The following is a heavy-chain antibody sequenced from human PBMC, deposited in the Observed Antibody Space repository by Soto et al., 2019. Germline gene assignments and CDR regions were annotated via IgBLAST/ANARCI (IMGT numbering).Heavy chain of an antibody. CDR3: AKDSYYDILTGLFDH. CDR2: ISGDGDKI. D-gene: IGHD3-9*01. CDR1: GFTFSNYA. V-gene: IGHV3-23*01. J-gene: IGHJ4*02. Sequence: PGGSLRLSCAVSGFTFSNYAISWVRQAPGKGLEWVSSISGDGDKIYYADSVKGRFTISRDNSENTLFLQMNSLRAEDTALYYCAKDSYYDILTGLFDHWGQGALVTVSS.